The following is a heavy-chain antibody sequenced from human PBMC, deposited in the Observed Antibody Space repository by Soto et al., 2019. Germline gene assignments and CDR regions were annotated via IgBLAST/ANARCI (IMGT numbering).Heavy chain of an antibody. V-gene: IGHV1-18*01. Sequence: QVQLVQSGAEVKKPGASVKVSCKASGYTFTSYGISWVRQAPGQGLEWMGWISAYNGNTNYAQKLQGRVTMTTDTSTSTAYMELRSLRPDDTAVYYCARRGGTVFVAVGYYGMDVWGQGTTVTVSS. CDR1: GYTFTSYG. CDR3: ARRGGTVFVAVGYYGMDV. D-gene: IGHD4-17*01. J-gene: IGHJ6*02. CDR2: ISAYNGNT.